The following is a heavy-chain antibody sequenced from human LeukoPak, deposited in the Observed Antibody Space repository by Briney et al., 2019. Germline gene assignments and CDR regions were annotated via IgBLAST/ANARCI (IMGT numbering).Heavy chain of an antibody. CDR2: INPSGGST. CDR3: ARAVDAAMVSFFDY. V-gene: IGHV1-46*01. D-gene: IGHD5-18*01. J-gene: IGHJ4*02. CDR1: GYTFTSHY. Sequence: GASVKVSCEASGYTFTSHYMHWVRQAPGQGLEWMGTINPSGGSTTYAQTFQGRVTMTRDTSTGTLYMGLSSLRSDDTAVYYCARAVDAAMVSFFDYWSQGTLVTVSS.